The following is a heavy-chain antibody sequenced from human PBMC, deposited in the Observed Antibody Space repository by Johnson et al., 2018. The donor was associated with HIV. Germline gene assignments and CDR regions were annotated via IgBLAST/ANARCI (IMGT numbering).Heavy chain of an antibody. CDR2: ISSGGRTI. J-gene: IGHJ3*02. Sequence: QVQLVESGGGLVKPGGSLRLSCAASGFNFSDHYMTWIRQAPGKGLEWVSYISSGGRTIYYVDSVKGRFTISRDNAKNSLYLQMNSLRAEDTAVYYCAREARSERSAVAVSDAFDIWGQGTMVTVSS. V-gene: IGHV3-11*04. CDR1: GFNFSDHY. CDR3: AREARSERSAVAVSDAFDI. D-gene: IGHD6-19*01.